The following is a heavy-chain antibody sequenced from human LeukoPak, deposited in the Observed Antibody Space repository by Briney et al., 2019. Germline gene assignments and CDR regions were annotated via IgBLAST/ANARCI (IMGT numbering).Heavy chain of an antibody. CDR1: GFTFSSAW. CDR3: PNIFGGNSHRSDY. D-gene: IGHD4-23*01. Sequence: GGSLRLSCTASGFTFSSAWMSWVRQAPGQGLEWLGRIKTKTDGGTTDYAAPVKGRFTISRDDSKDTLYLQMNSLKSDDTAVYYCPNIFGGNSHRSDYWGQGTLVTVSS. CDR2: IKTKTDGGTT. V-gene: IGHV3-15*01. J-gene: IGHJ4*02.